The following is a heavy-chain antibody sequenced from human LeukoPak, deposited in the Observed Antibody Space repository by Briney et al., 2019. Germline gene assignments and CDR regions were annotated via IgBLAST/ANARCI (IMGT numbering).Heavy chain of an antibody. Sequence: ESDPTLVKPTQTPTLTCTFSGFYLKTRGMGVGWIRQPPGKPLEGLAIYYWADEKRYSLSLQSRLTITQDTSKNQAILTMTIIDPVDTATYYSTHSTRLSGLSNSGAYYFDYWGQGTLVTVSS. V-gene: IGHV2-5*02. CDR2: YYWADEK. CDR3: THSTRLSGLSNSGAYYFDY. J-gene: IGHJ4*02. CDR1: GFYLKTRGMG. D-gene: IGHD2-21*01.